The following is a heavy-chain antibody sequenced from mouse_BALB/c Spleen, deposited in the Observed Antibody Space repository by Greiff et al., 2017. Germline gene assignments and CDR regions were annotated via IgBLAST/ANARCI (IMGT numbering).Heavy chain of an antibody. CDR2: ISSGGSYT. V-gene: IGHV5-9-4*01. CDR3: ARAFTTATSPFAY. Sequence: EVQVVESGGGLVKPGGSLKLSCAASGFTFSSYDMSWVRQSPEKRLEWVAEISSGGSYTYYPDTVTGRFTISRENAKNTLYLEMSSLRSEDTAMYYCARAFTTATSPFAYWGQGTLVTVSA. CDR1: GFTFSSYD. J-gene: IGHJ3*01. D-gene: IGHD1-2*01.